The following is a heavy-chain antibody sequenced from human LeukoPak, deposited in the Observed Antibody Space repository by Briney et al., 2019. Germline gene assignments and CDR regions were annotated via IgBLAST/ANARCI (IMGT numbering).Heavy chain of an antibody. CDR1: GGSISSGGNY. D-gene: IGHD3-16*02. CDR2: IYYVGNT. Sequence: PSQTLSLTCTVSGGSISSGGNYWSWLRQLPGKGLEWIGYIYYVGNTNYNPSLKSRLSMSVDTSNNQFSLRLTSVTAADTAVYYCARVEVIGSTRYFDYWGQGAMVSVSS. V-gene: IGHV4-31*03. J-gene: IGHJ4*02. CDR3: ARVEVIGSTRYFDY.